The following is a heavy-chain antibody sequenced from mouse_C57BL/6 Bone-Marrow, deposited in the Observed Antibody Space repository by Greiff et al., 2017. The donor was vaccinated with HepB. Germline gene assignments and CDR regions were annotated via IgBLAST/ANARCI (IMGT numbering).Heavy chain of an antibody. Sequence: VQLQQSGAELVKPGASVKLSCKASGYTFTSYWMHWVKQRPGRGLEWIGRIDPNSGGTKYNEKFKSKATLTVDKPSSTAYMQLSSLTSEDSAVYYCARVTTVVARGWFAYWGQGTLVTVSA. V-gene: IGHV1-72*01. CDR1: GYTFTSYW. J-gene: IGHJ3*01. CDR2: IDPNSGGT. D-gene: IGHD1-1*01. CDR3: ARVTTVVARGWFAY.